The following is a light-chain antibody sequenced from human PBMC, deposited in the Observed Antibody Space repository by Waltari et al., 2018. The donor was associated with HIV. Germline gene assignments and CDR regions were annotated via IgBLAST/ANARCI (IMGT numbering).Light chain of an antibody. V-gene: IGKV3-15*01. J-gene: IGKJ1*01. CDR1: QNIGTN. Sequence: EIVMTQSPATLSVFPGERATLSCRASQNIGTNLAWYQQKPGQAPRLLIYGASTRATGIPARFSGSGAGTEFTLAISSLQAEDFAVYYCQQYDTWPPKTFGQGTKVEIK. CDR2: GAS. CDR3: QQYDTWPPKT.